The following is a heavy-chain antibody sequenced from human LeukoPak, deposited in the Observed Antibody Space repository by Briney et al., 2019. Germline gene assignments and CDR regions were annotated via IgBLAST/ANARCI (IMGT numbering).Heavy chain of an antibody. CDR1: GFTFSSYA. CDR3: ARVDSWYYYYYGMDV. V-gene: IGHV3-30-3*01. Sequence: GGSLRLSCAASGFTFSSYAMHWVRQAPGKGLEWVAVISYDGSNKYYADSVKGRFTISRDNSKNTLYLQMNSLRAEDTAVYYCARVDSWYYYYYGMDVWGQGTTVTVSS. D-gene: IGHD2-15*01. CDR2: ISYDGSNK. J-gene: IGHJ6*02.